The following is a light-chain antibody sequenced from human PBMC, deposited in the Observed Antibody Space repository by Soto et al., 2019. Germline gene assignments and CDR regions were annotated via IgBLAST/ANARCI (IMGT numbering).Light chain of an antibody. CDR2: DAS. Sequence: DMQLTQSRSSLCTCVRDRGTITCRASQGISSYLAWYQQTQGQAPEILISDASSLESGVPSRFRGSGSGTEFTLTISRLQPDDFETYYCQQCNSYPWTFGQGTKVDIK. V-gene: IGKV1-9*01. CDR3: QQCNSYPWT. J-gene: IGKJ1*01. CDR1: QGISSY.